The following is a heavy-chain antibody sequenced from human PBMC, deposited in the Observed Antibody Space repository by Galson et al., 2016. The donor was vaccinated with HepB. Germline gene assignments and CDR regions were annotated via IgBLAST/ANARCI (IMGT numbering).Heavy chain of an antibody. J-gene: IGHJ4*02. V-gene: IGHV3-30*18. CDR1: GFTFIGRA. CDR2: ISYDGSKI. D-gene: IGHD6-13*01. CDR3: TKTGSSWFSDY. Sequence: SLRLSCAASGFTFIGRAMHWVRQAPGKGLEWVAVISYDGSKIYYADSVKGRFTISRDNSKNTMFLQMSSLREEDTAVYYCTKTGSSWFSDYWGQGTLVIVSS.